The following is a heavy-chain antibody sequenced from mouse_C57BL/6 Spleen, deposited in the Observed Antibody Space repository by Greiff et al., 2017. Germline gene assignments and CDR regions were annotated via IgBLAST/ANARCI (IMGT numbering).Heavy chain of an antibody. Sequence: EVKLMESGGGLVKPGGSLKLSCAASGFTFSDYGMHWVRQAPEKGLEWVAYISSGSSTIYYADTVKGRFTISRDNAKNTLFLQITSLRSEDTAMYYCARRRPHYAMDNWGQGTPVTVSS. V-gene: IGHV5-17*01. CDR3: ARRRPHYAMDN. CDR1: GFTFSDYG. CDR2: ISSGSSTI. J-gene: IGHJ4*01.